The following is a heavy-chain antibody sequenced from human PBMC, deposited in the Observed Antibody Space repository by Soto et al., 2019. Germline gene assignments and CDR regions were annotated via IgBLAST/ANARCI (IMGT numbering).Heavy chain of an antibody. CDR2: FDPEDGET. CDR1: GYTLTELS. D-gene: IGHD6-19*01. CDR3: ATRSQWLVRGDWFDP. J-gene: IGHJ5*02. V-gene: IGHV1-24*01. Sequence: EASVKVSCKVSGYTLTELSMHWVRQAKGKGLEWMGGFDPEDGETIYAQKFQGRVTMTEDTSTDTAYMELSSLRSEDTAVYYCATRSQWLVRGDWFDPWGQGTLVTVSS.